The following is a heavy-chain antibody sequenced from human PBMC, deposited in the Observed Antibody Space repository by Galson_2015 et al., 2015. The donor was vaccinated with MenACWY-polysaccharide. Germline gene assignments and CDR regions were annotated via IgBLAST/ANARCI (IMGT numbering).Heavy chain of an antibody. D-gene: IGHD6-19*01. V-gene: IGHV3-74*01. CDR1: GFTFSSYC. CDR3: VRGSSGWRGMDV. CDR2: ICSGENSI. J-gene: IGHJ6*02. Sequence: SLRLSCAASGFTFSSYCIHWVRQAPRKGLVWVSRICSGENSITYAGSVKGRFSISRENAENTVYLQMNSLTAEDTALYYCVRGSSGWRGMDVWGQGTTVTVSS.